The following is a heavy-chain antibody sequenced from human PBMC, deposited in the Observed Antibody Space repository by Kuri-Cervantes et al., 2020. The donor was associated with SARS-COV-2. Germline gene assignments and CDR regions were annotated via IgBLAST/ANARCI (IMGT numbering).Heavy chain of an antibody. J-gene: IGHJ5*02. Sequence: GESLKISCAASGFTFSSYWMHWVRQAPGMGLAWVSRINNDGSSTSYADFVKGRVTISRDNAKNTAYLQIHSLRADDTAVYYCARHDSLKSWGQGTLVTVSS. V-gene: IGHV3-74*01. D-gene: IGHD3-3*01. CDR3: ARHDSLKS. CDR2: INNDGSST. CDR1: GFTFSSYW.